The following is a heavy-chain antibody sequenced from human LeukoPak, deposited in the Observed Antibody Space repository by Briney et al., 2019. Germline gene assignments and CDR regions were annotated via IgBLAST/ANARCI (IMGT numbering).Heavy chain of an antibody. Sequence: GGSLRLSCAASGFTFSSYSMNWVRQAPGKGLEWVSSISSSSSYVYYADSVKGRLTISRDNAKNSLYLQMNSLRAEDTAVYYCASAAHGLYFDYWGQGTLVTVSS. CDR2: ISSSSSYV. CDR1: GFTFSSYS. V-gene: IGHV3-21*01. J-gene: IGHJ4*02. D-gene: IGHD4-17*01. CDR3: ASAAHGLYFDY.